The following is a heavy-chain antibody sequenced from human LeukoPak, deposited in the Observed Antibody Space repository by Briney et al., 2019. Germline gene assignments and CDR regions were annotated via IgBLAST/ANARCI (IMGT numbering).Heavy chain of an antibody. CDR2: INPSGSST. CDR3: ARARLMYYYGSGARYYYYYYYMDV. V-gene: IGHV1-46*01. D-gene: IGHD3-10*01. J-gene: IGHJ6*03. Sequence: ASVKVSCKASGYSFTSHYMHWVRQAPGQGLEWLGLINPSGSSTLYAQKFQGRVTMTRDMSTTTDYMELSSLRSEDTAVYYCARARLMYYYGSGARYYYYYYYMDVWGKGTTVTISS. CDR1: GYSFTSHY.